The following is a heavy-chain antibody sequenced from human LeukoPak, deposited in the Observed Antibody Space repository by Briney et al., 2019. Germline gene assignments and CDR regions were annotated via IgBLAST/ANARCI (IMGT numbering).Heavy chain of an antibody. CDR1: GFTFSGYP. CDR3: ARETYYDFWSGYYTRYYFDY. J-gene: IGHJ4*02. CDR2: ISYDGSNK. Sequence: GGSLRLSCAASGFTFSGYPIHWVRQAPGKGLEWVAVISYDGSNKYYADSVKGRFTISRDNSKNTLYLQMNSLRAEDTAVYYCARETYYDFWSGYYTRYYFDYWGQGTLVTVSS. V-gene: IGHV3-30-3*01. D-gene: IGHD3-3*01.